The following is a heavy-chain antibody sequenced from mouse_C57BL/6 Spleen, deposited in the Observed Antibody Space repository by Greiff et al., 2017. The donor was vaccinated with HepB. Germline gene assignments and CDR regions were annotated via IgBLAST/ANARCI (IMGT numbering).Heavy chain of an antibody. J-gene: IGHJ1*03. CDR1: GFTFTDYY. Sequence: EVKLVESGGGLVQPGGSLSLSCAASGFTFTDYYMSWVRQPPGKALEWLGFIRNKANGYTTEYSASVKGRFTISRDNSKSILYLQMNALRAEDSATYYCARYYYGSYWYFDVWGTGTTVTVSS. CDR2: IRNKANGYTT. D-gene: IGHD1-1*01. CDR3: ARYYYGSYWYFDV. V-gene: IGHV7-3*01.